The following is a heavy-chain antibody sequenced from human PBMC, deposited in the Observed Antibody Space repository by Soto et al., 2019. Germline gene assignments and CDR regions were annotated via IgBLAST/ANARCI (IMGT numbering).Heavy chain of an antibody. J-gene: IGHJ4*02. D-gene: IGHD2-2*02. CDR2: ISYDGSNK. CDR1: GFTFSSYG. CDR3: AKDSPPYCSSTSCYMLGDY. Sequence: GGSLRLSCAASGFTFSSYGMHWVRQAPGKGLEWVAVISYDGSNKYYADSVKGRFTISRDNSTNTLYLQMNSLRAEDTAVYYCAKDSPPYCSSTSCYMLGDYWGQGTLVTVSS. V-gene: IGHV3-30*18.